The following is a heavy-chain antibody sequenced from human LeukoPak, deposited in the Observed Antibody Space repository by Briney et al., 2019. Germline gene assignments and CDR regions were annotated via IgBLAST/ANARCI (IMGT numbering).Heavy chain of an antibody. CDR2: ISGRSDYI. D-gene: IGHD3-10*01. CDR3: ARLVGGGFGKYYFDY. CDR1: GFSFNNYA. V-gene: IGHV3-21*01. Sequence: PRGSLRLSCAASGFSFNNYAMEWVRQAPGKGLEWVSSISGRSDYIYYADSVKGRFTISRDNAKNSVYLQMNSLRAEDTAVYYCARLVGGGFGKYYFDYWGQGTLVTVSS. J-gene: IGHJ4*02.